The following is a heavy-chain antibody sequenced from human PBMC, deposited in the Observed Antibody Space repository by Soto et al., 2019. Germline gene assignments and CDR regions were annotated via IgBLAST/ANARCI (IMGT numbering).Heavy chain of an antibody. D-gene: IGHD1-26*01. Sequence: EVQLVESGGGLVEPGGSLRLSCAASGFNFINAWMHWVRQAPGKGLEWVGRIKGKTDGGTTDYAAPVKGRLIISRDDSKNTLYLQINSLKMEDTAVYYCSALGVWGQGTTVTVSS. CDR3: SALGV. CDR1: GFNFINAW. J-gene: IGHJ6*02. V-gene: IGHV3-15*07. CDR2: IKGKTDGGTT.